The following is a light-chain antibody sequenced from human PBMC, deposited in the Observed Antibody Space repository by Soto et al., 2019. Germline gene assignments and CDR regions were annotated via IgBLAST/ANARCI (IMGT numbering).Light chain of an antibody. V-gene: IGKV1-5*01. CDR3: QQYNSYSLT. J-gene: IGKJ1*01. Sequence: DIQMTQTHSTLSASVGERVTITCRASQTISTWLAWYQQKPGEAPKLLISGASSLQSGVPSRFSGSGSGTEFTLTISSLQPDDFATYYCQQYNSYSLTFGQGTKVDIK. CDR2: GAS. CDR1: QTISTW.